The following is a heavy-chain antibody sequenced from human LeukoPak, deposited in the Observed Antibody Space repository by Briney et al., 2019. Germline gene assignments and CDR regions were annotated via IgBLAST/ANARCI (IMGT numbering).Heavy chain of an antibody. V-gene: IGHV3-21*01. Sequence: SGGSLRLSCAASGFTFSSYSMNWVRQAPGKGLEWVSSISSSSYIYYADSVKGRFTISRDNAKNSLYLQMNSLRAEDTAVYYCAELGITMIGGVWGKGTTVTISS. CDR1: GFTFSSYS. D-gene: IGHD3-10*02. J-gene: IGHJ6*04. CDR2: ISSSSYI. CDR3: AELGITMIGGV.